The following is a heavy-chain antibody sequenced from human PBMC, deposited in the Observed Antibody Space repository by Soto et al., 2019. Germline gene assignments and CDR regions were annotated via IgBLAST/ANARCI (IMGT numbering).Heavy chain of an antibody. D-gene: IGHD1-7*01. V-gene: IGHV1-2*04. CDR2: INPNSGGT. CDR3: AREAGTTRIKYYYYGMDV. CDR1: GYTFTGYY. J-gene: IGHJ6*02. Sequence: ASVKVSCKASGYTFTGYYMHWVRQAPGQGLEWMGWINPNSGGTNYAQKFQGWVTMTRDTSISTAYMELSRLRSDDTAVYYCAREAGTTRIKYYYYGMDVWGQGTTVTVSS.